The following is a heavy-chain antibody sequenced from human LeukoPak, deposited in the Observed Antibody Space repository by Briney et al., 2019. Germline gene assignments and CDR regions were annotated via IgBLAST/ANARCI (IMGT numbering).Heavy chain of an antibody. Sequence: GGSPRLSCAVSGFTFSDYYMSWIRQAPGKGLEWVSYSTRSGSTMYYADSVKGRFTISRDNAKNSLFLQMNSLRAEDTAVYYCARVAVTLNFDYWGQGTLVTVSS. CDR1: GFTFSDYY. CDR2: STRSGSTM. J-gene: IGHJ4*02. D-gene: IGHD4-17*01. CDR3: ARVAVTLNFDY. V-gene: IGHV3-11*04.